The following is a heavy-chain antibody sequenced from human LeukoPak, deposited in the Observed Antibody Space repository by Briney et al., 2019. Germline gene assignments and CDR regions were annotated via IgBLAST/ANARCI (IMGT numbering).Heavy chain of an antibody. CDR2: IKQDGSEK. CDR3: ARHTPLYGYVWGSYRHLDSYYFDY. Sequence: GGSLRLSCAASGFTFSSYWMSWVRQAPGKGLEWVANIKQDGSEKYYVDSVKGRFTISRDNAKNSLYLQMNSLRAEDTAVYYCARHTPLYGYVWGSYRHLDSYYFDYWGQGTLVTVSS. D-gene: IGHD3-16*02. V-gene: IGHV3-7*01. J-gene: IGHJ4*02. CDR1: GFTFSSYW.